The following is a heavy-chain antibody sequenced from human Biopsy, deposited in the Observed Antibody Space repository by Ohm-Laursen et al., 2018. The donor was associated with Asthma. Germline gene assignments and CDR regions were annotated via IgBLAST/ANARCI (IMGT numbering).Heavy chain of an antibody. Sequence: ASAKVSCKTSGYTFNSAGITWVRQAPGQGLEWMGWISVYNGNTKDAQKLRDRVTMITDTSTSTAYMELRSLRSDDTAVYFCARAVDYSHYYGIDVWGQGTTVTVS. D-gene: IGHD3-10*01. CDR1: GYTFNSAG. J-gene: IGHJ6*02. CDR3: ARAVDYSHYYGIDV. V-gene: IGHV1-18*01. CDR2: ISVYNGNT.